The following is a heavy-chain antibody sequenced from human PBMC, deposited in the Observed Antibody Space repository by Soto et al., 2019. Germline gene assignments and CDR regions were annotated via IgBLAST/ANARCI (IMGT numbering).Heavy chain of an antibody. CDR1: GFTFKTDY. CDR2: ISSSGDST. V-gene: IGHV3-64*02. D-gene: IGHD3-10*01. CDR3: ARGIYFGSARYYFDY. J-gene: IGHJ4*02. Sequence: GGSLRLSCAASGFTFKTDYMHWVRQAPGKGPEYVSAISSSGDSTYYADSVKGRFTISRDNSKNTMYLQMGSLRVEDMAFYYCARGIYFGSARYYFDYWGQGALVTVSS.